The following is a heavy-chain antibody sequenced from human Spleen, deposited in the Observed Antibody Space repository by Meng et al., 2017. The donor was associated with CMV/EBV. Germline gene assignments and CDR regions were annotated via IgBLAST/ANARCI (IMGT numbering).Heavy chain of an antibody. D-gene: IGHD3-10*01. CDR1: GFSLSTSGVG. Sequence: TLSGFSLSTSGVGVGWIRQPPGKALEWLALIYWNDDKRYSPSLKSRLTITKDTSKNQVVLTMTNMDPVDTATYYCAHMNYGAPHFDYWGQGTLVTVS. J-gene: IGHJ4*02. V-gene: IGHV2-5*01. CDR3: AHMNYGAPHFDY. CDR2: IYWNDDK.